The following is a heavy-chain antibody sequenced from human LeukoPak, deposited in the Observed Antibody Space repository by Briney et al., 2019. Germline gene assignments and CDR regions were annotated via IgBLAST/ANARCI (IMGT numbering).Heavy chain of an antibody. J-gene: IGHJ3*02. CDR1: RYTFTSYD. CDR3: ARGPKWELELYAFDM. D-gene: IGHD1-26*01. Sequence: GASVKVSCKASRYTFTSYDINWVRQATGQGLEWMGWMNPNSGNTGYAQKFQGRVTITRNTSISTAYMELSSLRSEDTAVYYCARGPKWELELYAFDMWGQGTMVTVSS. CDR2: MNPNSGNT. V-gene: IGHV1-8*03.